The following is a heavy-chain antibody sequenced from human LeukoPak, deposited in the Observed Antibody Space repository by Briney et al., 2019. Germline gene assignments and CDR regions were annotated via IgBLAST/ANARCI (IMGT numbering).Heavy chain of an antibody. V-gene: IGHV3-33*01. D-gene: IGHD2-21*01. CDR3: ARDGGIGLDY. CDR2: IWYDESKK. J-gene: IGHJ4*02. Sequence: GRSLRLSCVASGYTFSSYGMPWVRQAPGKGLQWVAVIWYDESKKYYTDSVKGRFTISRDVSKNTLYLQMNSLRAEDTAMYYCARDGGIGLDYWGQGTLVTVSS. CDR1: GYTFSSYG.